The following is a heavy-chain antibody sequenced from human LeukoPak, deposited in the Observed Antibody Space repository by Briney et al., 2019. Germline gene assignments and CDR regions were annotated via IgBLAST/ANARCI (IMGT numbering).Heavy chain of an antibody. CDR3: AKGAYYAD. V-gene: IGHV3-23*01. CDR2: ISGSGTT. D-gene: IGHD3-3*01. Sequence: GGSLRLSCTASGFTFGSYAMNWVRQAPGKGLEWVSVISGSGTTYYADSVKGRFTISRDNSKNTLYLQMNSLRAEDTAVYYCAKGAYYADWGQGTLVTVSS. CDR1: GFTFGSYA. J-gene: IGHJ4*02.